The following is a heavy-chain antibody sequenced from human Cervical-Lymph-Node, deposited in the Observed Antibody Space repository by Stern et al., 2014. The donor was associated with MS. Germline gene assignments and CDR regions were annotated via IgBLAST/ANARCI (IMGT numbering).Heavy chain of an antibody. V-gene: IGHV5-51*01. Sequence: EVQLVQSGAEVRKPGESLKISCKGSGYSFHSYWIGWVRQMPGKGLEWMXIIYPADSNTRYSPSFQGQVTISADESTSPAYLQWRSLKASDTAIYYCARRAYRGYDAFDLDYWGQGTLVSVSS. CDR2: IYPADSNT. CDR3: ARRAYRGYDAFDLDY. J-gene: IGHJ4*02. CDR1: GYSFHSYW. D-gene: IGHD5-12*01.